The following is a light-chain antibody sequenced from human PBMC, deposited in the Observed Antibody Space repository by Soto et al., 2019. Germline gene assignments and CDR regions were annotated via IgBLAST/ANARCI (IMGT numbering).Light chain of an antibody. CDR2: GAS. J-gene: IGKJ4*01. Sequence: EIVLTQSPGTLSLSPGESATLSCRASQSVRSSYLAWYQQKLGQAPRLLIYGASSRATGIPDRFSGSGSGTDFTLTISRLEPEDFAVYYCQQYGSSPLTFGGGTKVEIK. CDR3: QQYGSSPLT. V-gene: IGKV3-20*01. CDR1: QSVRSSY.